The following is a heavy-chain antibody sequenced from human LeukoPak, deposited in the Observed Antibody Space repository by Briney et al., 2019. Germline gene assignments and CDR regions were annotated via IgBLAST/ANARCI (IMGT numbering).Heavy chain of an antibody. Sequence: TSETLSLTCAVYGGSFSGYYWSWIRQPPGKGLEWIGEINHSGSTNYNPSLKSRVTLSVDTSKNQFSLKLSSVTAADTAVYYCARGPGENLESHWFDPWGQGTLVTVSS. D-gene: IGHD7-27*01. V-gene: IGHV4-34*01. CDR2: INHSGST. CDR3: ARGPGENLESHWFDP. J-gene: IGHJ5*02. CDR1: GGSFSGYY.